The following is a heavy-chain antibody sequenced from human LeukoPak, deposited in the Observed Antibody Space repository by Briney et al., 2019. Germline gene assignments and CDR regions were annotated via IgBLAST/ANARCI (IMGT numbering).Heavy chain of an antibody. CDR2: ISWNGGVV. CDR1: GFIFENCA. J-gene: IGHJ6*03. V-gene: IGHV3-9*01. CDR3: AKIAVPVLGRYHIDV. D-gene: IGHD2-2*01. Sequence: TGGSLRLSFAASGFIFENCAMHWVRLPPGKGLEWVSGISWNGGVVAYMDSVKGRFTISRDNAKDSLYLQMTSLKAEDTALYYCAKIAVPVLGRYHIDVWGKGTTVTVSS.